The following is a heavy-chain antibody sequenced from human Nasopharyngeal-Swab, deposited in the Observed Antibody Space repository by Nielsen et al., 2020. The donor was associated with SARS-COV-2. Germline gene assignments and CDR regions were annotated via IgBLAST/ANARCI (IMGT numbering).Heavy chain of an antibody. V-gene: IGHV5-10-1*01. CDR3: ARQYSSRIDY. CDR2: IDPSDSYT. CDR1: GDSFTSYW. D-gene: IGHD6-13*01. J-gene: IGHJ4*02. Sequence: KVSCKGSGDSFTSYWISWVRQMPGKGLEWMGRIDPSDSYTNYSPSFQGHVTISADKSISTAYLQWSSLKASDTAMYYCARQYSSRIDYWGQGTLVTVSS.